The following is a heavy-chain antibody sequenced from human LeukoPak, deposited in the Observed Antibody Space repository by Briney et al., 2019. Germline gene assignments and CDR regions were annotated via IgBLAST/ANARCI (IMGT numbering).Heavy chain of an antibody. J-gene: IGHJ4*01. CDR3: AKDGPTVTIFGHFDY. CDR2: LSYDGSNI. CDR1: GFAFSNYV. V-gene: IGHV3-30*18. D-gene: IGHD4-17*01. Sequence: PGRSLRLSCAASGFAFSNYVMHWVRQAPGKGLEWVAVLSYDGSNIYYADPVKGRFTISRDNSKNTLYLQMNSLRAEDTAVYYCAKDGPTVTIFGHFDYWGHGTLVTVSS.